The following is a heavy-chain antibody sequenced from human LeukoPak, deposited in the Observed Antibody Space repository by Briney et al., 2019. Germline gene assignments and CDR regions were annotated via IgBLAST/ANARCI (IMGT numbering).Heavy chain of an antibody. J-gene: IGHJ4*02. CDR2: IKGDERST. D-gene: IGHD1-1*01. CDR3: VRESRPGGAMGLYHNLDY. CDR1: GFTFSSYW. V-gene: IGHV3-74*01. Sequence: GGXXRLSCAASGFTFSSYWLHWVRHAPGKGLVWVSRIKGDERSTNYADSVKGRFTISRDNTKNLLFLEMNNLRGDDTAIYYCVRESRPGGAMGLYHNLDYWGQGTLVAVSS.